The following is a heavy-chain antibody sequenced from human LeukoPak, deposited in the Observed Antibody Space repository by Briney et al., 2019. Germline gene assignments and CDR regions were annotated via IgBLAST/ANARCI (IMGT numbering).Heavy chain of an antibody. V-gene: IGHV4-31*03. CDR1: GGSISSGGYY. Sequence: SETLSLTCTVSGGSISSGGYYWSWIRQHPGKGLEWIGYIYYSGSTYYNPSLKSRVTISVDTSKNQFSLKLSSVTAADTAVYYCARGQLGDAYNFEYWGQGTVVTVSS. CDR3: ARGQLGDAYNFEY. CDR2: IYYSGST. D-gene: IGHD5-24*01. J-gene: IGHJ4*02.